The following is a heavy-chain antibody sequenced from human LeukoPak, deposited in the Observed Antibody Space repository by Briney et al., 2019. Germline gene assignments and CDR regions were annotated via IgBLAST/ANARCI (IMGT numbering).Heavy chain of an antibody. D-gene: IGHD3-10*01. J-gene: IGHJ4*02. Sequence: ASVTVSCQSSGGTFSSYAISWVRQAPGQGLEWKGGIIPIFGTANYAQKFQGRVTITADESTSTAYMELSSLRSEDTAVYYCARGLTYYYGSGSSSFDYWGQGTLVTVSS. CDR1: GGTFSSYA. CDR3: ARGLTYYYGSGSSSFDY. CDR2: IIPIFGTA. V-gene: IGHV1-69*13.